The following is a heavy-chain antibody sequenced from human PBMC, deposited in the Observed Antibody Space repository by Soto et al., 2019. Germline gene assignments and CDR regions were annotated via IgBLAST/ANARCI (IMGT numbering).Heavy chain of an antibody. V-gene: IGHV1-69*08. J-gene: IGHJ5*02. D-gene: IGHD3-10*01. Sequence: QVQLVQSGAEVKKPGSSVKVSCKASGGTFSSYTISWVRQAPGQGLEWMGRIIPILGIANYAQEFQGRVTITADKSTSTAYMELSSLRSEDTAVYYCARERVRGDNPWGQGTLVTVSS. CDR1: GGTFSSYT. CDR2: IIPILGIA. CDR3: ARERVRGDNP.